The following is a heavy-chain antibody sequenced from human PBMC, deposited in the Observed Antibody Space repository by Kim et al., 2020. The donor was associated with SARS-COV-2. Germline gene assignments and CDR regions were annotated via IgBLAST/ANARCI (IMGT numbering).Heavy chain of an antibody. J-gene: IGHJ4*02. D-gene: IGHD3-22*01. V-gene: IGHV4-59*08. CDR1: GGSISSYY. CDR2: IYYSGST. CDR3: ARHGDYYDSSGYYLGY. Sequence: SETLSLTCTVSGGSISSYYWSWIRQPPGKGLEWIGYIYYSGSTNYNPSLKSRVTISVDTSKNQFSLKLSSVTAADTAVYYCARHGDYYDSSGYYLGYWGQGTLVTVSS.